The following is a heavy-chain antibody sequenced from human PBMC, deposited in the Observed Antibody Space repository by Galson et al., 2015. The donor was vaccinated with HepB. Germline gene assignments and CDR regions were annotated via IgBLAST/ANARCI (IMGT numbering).Heavy chain of an antibody. V-gene: IGHV1-24*01. CDR1: GYTLTELS. Sequence: SVKVSCEVSGYTLTELSMHWVRQAPGKGLEWMGGFDPEDGETIYTQKFKGRVTMTEDTSTDTAYMELSSLRSEDTAMYYCATDRSFYDSSAYRAFDIWGQGTLVTVSS. CDR2: FDPEDGET. D-gene: IGHD3-22*01. J-gene: IGHJ3*02. CDR3: ATDRSFYDSSAYRAFDI.